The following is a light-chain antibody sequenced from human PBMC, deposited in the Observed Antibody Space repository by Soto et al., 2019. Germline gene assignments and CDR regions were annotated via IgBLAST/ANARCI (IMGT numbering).Light chain of an antibody. Sequence: QSALTQPPSASGTPGQRVTISCSGSGSNIGSHTVNWYQQLPGTAPKLLIYTDDQRPSAVPDRFSGSKSGTSASLAISGLQSEDEADYHCVTWDDSLNGPVFGGGTKLTVL. V-gene: IGLV1-44*01. CDR3: VTWDDSLNGPV. CDR1: GSNIGSHT. J-gene: IGLJ2*01. CDR2: TDD.